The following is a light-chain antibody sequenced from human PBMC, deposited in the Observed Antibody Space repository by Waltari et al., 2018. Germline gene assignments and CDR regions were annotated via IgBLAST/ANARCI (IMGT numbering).Light chain of an antibody. V-gene: IGLV1-51*02. J-gene: IGLJ3*02. CDR1: RSTIGNNF. CDR2: ENN. CDR3: GTWDSRLSAWV. Sequence: QSVLTQPPSVSAAPGQKVSLSCSGGRSTIGNNFISCYHQFQGTAPNPPINENNKRPPGIPDRFPGSKSGPSATLDITGLQTGDEADYYCGTWDSRLSAWVFGGGTILTV.